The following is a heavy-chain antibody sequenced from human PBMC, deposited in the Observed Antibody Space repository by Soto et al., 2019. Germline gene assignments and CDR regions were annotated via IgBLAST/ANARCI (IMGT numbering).Heavy chain of an antibody. CDR2: IYYSGST. D-gene: IGHD3-10*01. CDR3: ARETSYYYGSGSSYYFDY. J-gene: IGHJ4*02. V-gene: IGHV4-59*01. Sequence: PSETLSLTCTVSGGSISSYYWSWIRQPPGKGLEWIGYIYYSGSTNYNPSLKSRVTISVDTSKNQFSLKLSSVTAADTAVYYCARETSYYYGSGSSYYFDYWGQGTLVTVS. CDR1: GGSISSYY.